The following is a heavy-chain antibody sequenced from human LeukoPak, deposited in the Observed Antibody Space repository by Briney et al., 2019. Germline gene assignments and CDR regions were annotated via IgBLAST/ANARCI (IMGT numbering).Heavy chain of an antibody. CDR3: AKDTGLREPIDY. V-gene: IGHV3-33*06. CDR2: IWYDGSNK. Sequence: GGSLRLSCAASGFTFSSYGMHWVRQAPGKGLEWVAVIWYDGSNKYYADSVKGRFTISRDNSKNTLYLQMNSLRAEDTAVYYCAKDTGLREPIDYWGQGTLVTVSS. CDR1: GFTFSSYG. J-gene: IGHJ4*02. D-gene: IGHD4-17*01.